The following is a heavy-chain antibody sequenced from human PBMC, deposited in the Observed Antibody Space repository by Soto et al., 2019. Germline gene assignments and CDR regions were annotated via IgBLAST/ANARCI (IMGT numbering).Heavy chain of an antibody. D-gene: IGHD5-12*01. CDR3: ARHHGPTTSENWFDP. CDR1: GYTFFTYD. V-gene: IGHV1-18*01. Sequence: QVHLVQSGVEVKTPGASVKVSCQASGYTFFTYDISWVRQAPGQGLEWMGWISTYSGDTNYAQKFQGRVTMTTDTSMTSAYLELTSLRPGDTAVYYCARHHGPTTSENWFDPWGQGTLVTVSS. CDR2: ISTYSGDT. J-gene: IGHJ5*02.